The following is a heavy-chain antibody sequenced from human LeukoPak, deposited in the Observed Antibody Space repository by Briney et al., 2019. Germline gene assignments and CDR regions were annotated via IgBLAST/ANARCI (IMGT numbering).Heavy chain of an antibody. CDR1: GFTFSSYA. J-gene: IGHJ4*02. Sequence: GGSLRLSCAASGFTFSSYATSWVRQAPGKGLEWVSAISGSGGSTYYADSVKGRFTISRDNSKNTLYLQMNSLRAEDTAVYYCATRGYYYDSGVYYRVNFFDYWAQGPLVTVPS. D-gene: IGHD3-22*01. CDR3: ATRGYYYDSGVYYRVNFFDY. V-gene: IGHV3-23*01. CDR2: ISGSGGST.